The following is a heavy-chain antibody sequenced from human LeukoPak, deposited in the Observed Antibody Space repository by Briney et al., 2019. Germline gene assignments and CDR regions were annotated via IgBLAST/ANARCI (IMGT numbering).Heavy chain of an antibody. CDR1: GFTFSSYG. CDR2: IRYDGSNK. Sequence: GGSLRLSCAASGFTFSSYGMHWVRQAPGKGLEWVAFIRYDGSNKYYADSVKGRFTISRDNSKNTLYLQMNSLRAEDTAVYYCAKDPRRWYYYDSSSYYFDYWGQGTLVTVSS. V-gene: IGHV3-30*02. D-gene: IGHD3-22*01. J-gene: IGHJ4*02. CDR3: AKDPRRWYYYDSSSYYFDY.